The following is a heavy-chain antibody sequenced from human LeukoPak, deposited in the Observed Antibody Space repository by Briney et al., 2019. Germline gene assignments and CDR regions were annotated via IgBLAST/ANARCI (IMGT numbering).Heavy chain of an antibody. D-gene: IGHD3-3*01. CDR2: ISGSGGNT. J-gene: IGHJ4*02. CDR1: GFTFTNYA. Sequence: PGGSLRLSCAGSGFTFTNYAMSWVRQAPGKGLEWVSTISGSGGNTYYADSVQGRFTISRDIAKNTLYLQMNSLRAEDTGVYYCAKDHYWSIDYWGRGTLVTVSS. CDR3: AKDHYWSIDY. V-gene: IGHV3-23*01.